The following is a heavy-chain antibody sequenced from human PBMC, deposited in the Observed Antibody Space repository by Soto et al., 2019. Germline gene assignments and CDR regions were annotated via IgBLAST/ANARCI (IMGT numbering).Heavy chain of an antibody. V-gene: IGHV3-66*01. CDR3: ARDDVLCDGGRCYGIPLDV. J-gene: IGHJ6*04. Sequence: EVQLVESGGGLVQPGGSLRLSCAASGFTVSSKYMTWVRQAPGKGLERVSLIQSGGTTYYADSVKGRFTISRDTSENTLHLQMASLRVEDTAVYYWARDDVLCDGGRCYGIPLDVGGKGTTVTVSS. CDR2: IQSGGTT. D-gene: IGHD2-15*01. CDR1: GFTVSSKY.